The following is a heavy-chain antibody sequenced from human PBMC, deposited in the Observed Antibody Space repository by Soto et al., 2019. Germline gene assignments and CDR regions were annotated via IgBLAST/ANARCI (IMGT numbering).Heavy chain of an antibody. J-gene: IGHJ4*02. V-gene: IGHV1-58*01. Sequence: QMQLVQSGPEVKKPGTSVKVSCKASGFTIKSAVQWVRQARGQRLEWIGWIVVGSGNTNYAQNFQERVTITRDMSTSTAYMELSSLRSEDTAVYYCAADSQRYGDYEDSYFDYWGQGTLVTVSS. D-gene: IGHD4-17*01. CDR2: IVVGSGNT. CDR1: GFTIKSA. CDR3: AADSQRYGDYEDSYFDY.